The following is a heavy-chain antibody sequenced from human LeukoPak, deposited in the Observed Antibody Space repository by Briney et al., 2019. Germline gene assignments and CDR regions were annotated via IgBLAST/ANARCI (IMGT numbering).Heavy chain of an antibody. J-gene: IGHJ3*02. CDR1: GLSLSGNY. D-gene: IGHD1-1*01. Sequence: GGCLRLSRAASGLSLSGNYMTWVREAPGKGREWLSVIYSVSNTFYADSVKGRFTISRGNSQNMVYLQMNSLETEDKAIYYCARGITGAFDIWGQGTMVIVSS. CDR3: ARGITGAFDI. V-gene: IGHV3-53*01. CDR2: IYSVSNT.